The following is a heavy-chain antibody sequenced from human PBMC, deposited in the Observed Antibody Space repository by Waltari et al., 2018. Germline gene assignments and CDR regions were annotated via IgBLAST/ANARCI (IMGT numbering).Heavy chain of an antibody. CDR2: LRNSGGT. D-gene: IGHD3-22*01. CDR3: ARLPTKYFDSLGWGFFDQ. J-gene: IGHJ4*02. CDR1: GDFLIDDQ. V-gene: IGHV4-59*08. Sequence: HVQLQESGPGLVKPSETLSPTCTVPGDFLIDDQWTWIRQAPGKGLDWLSYLRNSGGTKCTPSLEGRVTVSAVTSKKQFSLRLTSVTAADTAVYYCARLPTKYFDSLGWGFFDQWGQGILVTVSS.